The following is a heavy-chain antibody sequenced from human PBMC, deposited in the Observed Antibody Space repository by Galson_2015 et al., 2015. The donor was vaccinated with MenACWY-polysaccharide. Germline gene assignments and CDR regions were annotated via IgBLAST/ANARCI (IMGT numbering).Heavy chain of an antibody. CDR3: ARVGCSSSTCYIRGFDI. J-gene: IGHJ3*02. CDR1: GFTFSTYW. V-gene: IGHV3-74*01. CDR2: ISGDGSST. Sequence: SLRLSCAASGFTFSTYWMHWVRQVPGKGLAWLSSISGDGSSTRYEGSVKGRFTISRDNAKNTLYLQMSSLRADDTAVYYCARVGCSSSTCYIRGFDIWGQGTMVTVSS. D-gene: IGHD2-2*02.